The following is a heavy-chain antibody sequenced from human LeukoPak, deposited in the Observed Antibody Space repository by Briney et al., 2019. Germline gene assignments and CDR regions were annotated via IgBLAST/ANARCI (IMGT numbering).Heavy chain of an antibody. CDR1: GFTFSTYA. J-gene: IGHJ4*02. CDR2: ISSDGVAT. D-gene: IGHD6-13*01. V-gene: IGHV3-64*01. CDR3: ARLTGITSSGTAVSSRTDC. Sequence: GGSLRLSCAASGFTFSTYAMHWVRQAPGKGLEYVSGISSDGVATYYANSVKGRFTISRDNSKNTLYLHMGSLRAEDMAVYYCARLTGITSSGTAVSSRTDCWGQGTLVTVAS.